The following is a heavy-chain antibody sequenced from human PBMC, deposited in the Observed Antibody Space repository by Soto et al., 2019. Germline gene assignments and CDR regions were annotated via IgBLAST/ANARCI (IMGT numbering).Heavy chain of an antibody. V-gene: IGHV4-34*01. Sequence: SETLSLTCAVYGGSFSGYYWSWIRQPPGKGLEWIGEINHSGSTNYNPSLKSRVTISVDTSKNQFSLKLSSVTAADTAVYYCARLPTGFPNWFDPWGQGTLVTVS. CDR1: GGSFSGYY. J-gene: IGHJ5*02. CDR3: ARLPTGFPNWFDP. CDR2: INHSGST. D-gene: IGHD3-10*01.